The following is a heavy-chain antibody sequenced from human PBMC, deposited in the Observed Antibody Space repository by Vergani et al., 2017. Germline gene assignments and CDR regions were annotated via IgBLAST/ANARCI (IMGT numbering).Heavy chain of an antibody. CDR3: ARTESFILRYFHCSL. Sequence: QLHLQESGPGLVKLSETLSLTCTVSGGPITSSSYYWGWIRQPPGKGLEWIGNIYHSGRAYYNPSLKGRVTISVDTSKNQFSLEVTSVTAADTAIYFCARTESFILRYFHCSLWGQGTLVTVSS. D-gene: IGHD3-9*01. V-gene: IGHV4-39*01. CDR1: GGPITSSSYY. J-gene: IGHJ4*02. CDR2: IYHSGRA.